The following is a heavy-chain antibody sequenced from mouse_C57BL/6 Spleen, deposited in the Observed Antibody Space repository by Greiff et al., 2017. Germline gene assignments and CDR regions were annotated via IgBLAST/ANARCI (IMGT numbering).Heavy chain of an antibody. CDR3: ARDVYYGGSYGDFDV. CDR2: ITYGGSST. J-gene: IGHJ1*03. CDR1: GFTFSDYY. D-gene: IGHD1-1*01. Sequence: EVMLVESEGGLVQPGSSMKLSCTASGFTFSDYYMAWVRQVPDKGLEWVANITYGGSSTYYLDTLKSRYIISRDNAKNTLYLQMSSLKSEDTAKYYCARDVYYGGSYGDFDVWGTGTTVTVSS. V-gene: IGHV5-16*01.